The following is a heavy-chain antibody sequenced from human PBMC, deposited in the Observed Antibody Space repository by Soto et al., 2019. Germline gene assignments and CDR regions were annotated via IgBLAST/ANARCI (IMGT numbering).Heavy chain of an antibody. CDR2: INPNSGGT. J-gene: IGHJ3*02. D-gene: IGHD4-17*01. V-gene: IGHV1-2*04. CDR1: GYTFTGYY. Sequence: ASVKVSCKASGYTFTGYYMHWVRQAPGQGLEWMGWINPNSGGTNYAQKFQGWVTMTRDTSISTAYMELSRLRSDDTAVYYCARELPPYGGDAFDIWGQGTMVTVSS. CDR3: ARELPPYGGDAFDI.